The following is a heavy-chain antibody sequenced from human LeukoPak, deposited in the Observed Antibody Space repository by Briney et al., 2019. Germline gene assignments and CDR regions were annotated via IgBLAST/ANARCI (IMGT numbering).Heavy chain of an antibody. V-gene: IGHV4-34*01. Sequence: SEALSLTCAXXXGSFIGYFWSWIRQPPGKGREWIGEINHSGSTNYNPSLKSRVTISVDTSKNQFSLKLSSVTAADTAVYYCARGARLWFGELLQPRYYYGMDVWGQGTTVTVSS. CDR1: XGSFIGYF. J-gene: IGHJ6*02. CDR2: INHSGST. CDR3: ARGARLWFGELLQPRYYYGMDV. D-gene: IGHD3-10*01.